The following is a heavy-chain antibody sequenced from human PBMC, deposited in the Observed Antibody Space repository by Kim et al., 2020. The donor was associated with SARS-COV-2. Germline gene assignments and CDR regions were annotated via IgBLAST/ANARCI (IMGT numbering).Heavy chain of an antibody. V-gene: IGHV3-74*01. D-gene: IGHD6-13*01. CDR3: ASLGIAAADDAFDI. J-gene: IGHJ3*02. Sequence: ADSVKGRFTISRDNAKNTLYLQMNSLRAEDTAVYCCASLGIAAADDAFDIWGHGTMVTVSS.